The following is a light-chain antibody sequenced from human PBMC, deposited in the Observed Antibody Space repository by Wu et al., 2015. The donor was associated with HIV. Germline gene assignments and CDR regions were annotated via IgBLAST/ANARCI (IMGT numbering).Light chain of an antibody. CDR3: QKYNTAPWT. CDR2: AAS. V-gene: IGKV1-27*01. Sequence: DIQMTQSPSSLSASVGDRVTITCRASQDIGRYLTWYQHKPGEVPKLLIYAASTLQSGVPSRFSGSGSGTDFTLTISSLQPEDVATYYCQKYNTAPWTLGQGTKVEMK. CDR1: QDIGRY. J-gene: IGKJ1*01.